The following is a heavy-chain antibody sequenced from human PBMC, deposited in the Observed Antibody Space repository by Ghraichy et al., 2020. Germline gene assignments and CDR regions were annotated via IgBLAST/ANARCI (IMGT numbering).Heavy chain of an antibody. Sequence: GGSLRLSCTASGFTFGDYAMSWFRQAPGKGLEWVGFIRSKAYGGTTEYAASVKGRFTISRDDSKSIAYLQMNSLKTEDTAVYYCAGIAARAIPYYYYGMDVWGQGTTVTVSS. CDR1: GFTFGDYA. D-gene: IGHD6-6*01. J-gene: IGHJ6*02. V-gene: IGHV3-49*03. CDR2: IRSKAYGGTT. CDR3: AGIAARAIPYYYYGMDV.